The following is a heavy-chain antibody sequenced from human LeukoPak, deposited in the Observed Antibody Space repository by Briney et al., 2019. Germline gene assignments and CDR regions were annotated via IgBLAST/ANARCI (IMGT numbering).Heavy chain of an antibody. CDR1: GGSISSYY. V-gene: IGHV4-34*01. D-gene: IGHD5-24*01. J-gene: IGHJ4*02. Sequence: SETLSLTCTVSGGSISSYYWSWIRQPPGKGLEWIGEINHSGSTNYNPSLKSRVTISVDTSKNQFSLKLSSLTAADPAVYYCARGGRWLHHTVDYWGKGPLSPSPQ. CDR3: ARGGRWLHHTVDY. CDR2: INHSGST.